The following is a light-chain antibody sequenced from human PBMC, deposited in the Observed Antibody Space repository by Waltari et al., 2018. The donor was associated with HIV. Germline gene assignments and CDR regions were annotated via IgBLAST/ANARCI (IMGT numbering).Light chain of an antibody. CDR3: QQYNTSPYT. V-gene: IGKV4-1*01. CDR1: QSLLDTSGNKNY. CDR2: WAS. J-gene: IGKJ2*01. Sequence: IVMTQSPDAMPVSLGERATIACQDSQSLLDTSGNKNYLGWYQQKPGQSPKLLLYWASTRESGVPERFRGSGSGTDFTLTITSLQPEDVAVYYCQQYNTSPYTFGQGTKLEI.